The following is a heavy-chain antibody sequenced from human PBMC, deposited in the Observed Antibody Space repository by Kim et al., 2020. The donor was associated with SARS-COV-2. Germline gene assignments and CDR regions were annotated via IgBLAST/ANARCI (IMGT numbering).Heavy chain of an antibody. Sequence: TYHADSGKGRFTISRDNSKNTLYLQMNSLRAEDTAVYYCARSGQQLVRDYWGQGTLVTVSS. CDR3: ARSGQQLVRDY. V-gene: IGHV3-53*01. CDR2: T. J-gene: IGHJ4*02. D-gene: IGHD6-13*01.